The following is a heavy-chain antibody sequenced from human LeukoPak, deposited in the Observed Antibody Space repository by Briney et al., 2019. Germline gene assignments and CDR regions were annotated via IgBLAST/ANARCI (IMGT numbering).Heavy chain of an antibody. J-gene: IGHJ4*02. CDR1: GGSISTYN. CDR3: ARLSPRDGYNYFDY. D-gene: IGHD5-24*01. Sequence: PSETLSLTCTVSGGSISTYNWSWIRQPPGKGLEWIGYIYYRGSTNYNPSLKSRVTISVDMSKNQFSLKLSSVTAADTAVYYCARLSPRDGYNYFDYWGQGTLVTDSS. CDR2: IYYRGST. V-gene: IGHV4-59*08.